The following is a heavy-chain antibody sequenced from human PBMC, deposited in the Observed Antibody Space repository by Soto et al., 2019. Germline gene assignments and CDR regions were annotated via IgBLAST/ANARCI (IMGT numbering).Heavy chain of an antibody. V-gene: IGHV2-26*01. CDR3: ARMMGTAMAGYYYYYMDV. CDR2: IFSNDEK. CDR1: GFSLSTARMG. J-gene: IGHJ6*03. D-gene: IGHD6-19*01. Sequence: QVTLKESGPMLVKPTETLTLTCTVSGFSLSTARMGVTWIRQPPGEALEWLAHIFSNDEKSYSTSLKTRLIISKDTSKSQVVLTMTNMDPVDTATYYCARMMGTAMAGYYYYYMDVWGKGTTVTVSS.